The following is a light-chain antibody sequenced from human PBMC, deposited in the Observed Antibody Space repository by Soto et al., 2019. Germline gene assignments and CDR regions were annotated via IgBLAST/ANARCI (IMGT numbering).Light chain of an antibody. CDR2: HAS. CDR3: QQYNSYS. Sequence: DIQMTKSPSTLPAPVGDRISITCRASQSISNWLAWYQQNPGTAPKLLIYHASTLESGVPSRFSCSGSGTEFTLSICSLQPDDFATYYCQQYNSYSFGQGSKVDIK. CDR1: QSISNW. J-gene: IGKJ1*01. V-gene: IGKV1-5*01.